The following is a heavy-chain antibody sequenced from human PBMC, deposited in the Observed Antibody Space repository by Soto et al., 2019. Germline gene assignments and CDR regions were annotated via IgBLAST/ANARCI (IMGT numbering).Heavy chain of an antibody. D-gene: IGHD3-9*01. CDR3: AKGTSDILTGYPSYCYFDL. CDR1: GFTFSRYG. CDR2: ISFDGSYK. V-gene: IGHV3-30*18. Sequence: QVQLVESRGGVVQPGGSLRLSCAASGFTFSRYGMHWVRQAPGKGLEWVAVISFDGSYKYDADSVKGRFIISRDNSKNTLYLQMNSLRAEDTAVYYCAKGTSDILTGYPSYCYFDLWGRGTLVTVSS. J-gene: IGHJ2*01.